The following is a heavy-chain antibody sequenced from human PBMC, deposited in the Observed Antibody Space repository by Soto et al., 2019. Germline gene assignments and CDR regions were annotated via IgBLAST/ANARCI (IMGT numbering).Heavy chain of an antibody. V-gene: IGHV4-39*01. J-gene: IGHJ4*02. CDR1: GESISSSSYY. CDR2: IYYSGRT. D-gene: IGHD2-21*02. Sequence: SDTLSLTCIVSGESISSSSYYWGWIRQPPGKGLEWIGSIYYSGRTYYNPSFKSRVTISIDTSKNQFSLKLSSVTATDTAVYYCARQRTTVVTQAYFDHWGQGALVTVSS. CDR3: ARQRTTVVTQAYFDH.